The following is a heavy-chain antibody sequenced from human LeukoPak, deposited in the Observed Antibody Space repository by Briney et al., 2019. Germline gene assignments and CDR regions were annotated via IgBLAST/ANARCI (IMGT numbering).Heavy chain of an antibody. D-gene: IGHD6-13*01. CDR2: IYDNGIT. J-gene: IGHJ5*02. Sequence: SETLSLTCTVSGDSISSYYWSWIRQPPGKGLDWIGYIYDNGITRYSPSLKSRVTISVDTSKNQFSLRLSSVTAADTAVYYCARGLEGIAAAGTEYWFDPWGQGTLVIVSS. CDR1: GDSISSYY. V-gene: IGHV4-59*01. CDR3: ARGLEGIAAAGTEYWFDP.